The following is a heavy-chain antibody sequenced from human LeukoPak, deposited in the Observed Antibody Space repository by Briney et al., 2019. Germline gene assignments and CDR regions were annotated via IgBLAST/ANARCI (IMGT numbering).Heavy chain of an antibody. CDR1: GFTFSTYA. D-gene: IGHD3-22*01. Sequence: PGGSLRLSCAASGFTFSTYAMSWVRQAPGKGLEWVSLNGGSDGRTRYADSVKGRFTISRDNSKNTLYLEMNSLRAEDTAVYYCAKDSSSYDWGYMDVWGKGTTVTISS. CDR3: AKDSSSYDWGYMDV. V-gene: IGHV3-23*01. CDR2: NGGSDGRT. J-gene: IGHJ6*03.